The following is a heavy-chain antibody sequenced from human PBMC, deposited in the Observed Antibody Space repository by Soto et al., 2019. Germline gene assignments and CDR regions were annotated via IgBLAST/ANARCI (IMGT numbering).Heavy chain of an antibody. CDR3: ASPIAVAGPGYFDY. CDR2: IKQDGSEK. CDR1: GFTFSSYW. Sequence: GGSLRLSCAASGFTFSSYWMSWVRQAPGKGLEWVANIKQDGSEKYYVDSVKGRFTISRDNAKNSLYLQMNSLRAEDTAVYYCASPIAVAGPGYFDYWGQGTLVTVSS. D-gene: IGHD6-19*01. J-gene: IGHJ4*02. V-gene: IGHV3-7*03.